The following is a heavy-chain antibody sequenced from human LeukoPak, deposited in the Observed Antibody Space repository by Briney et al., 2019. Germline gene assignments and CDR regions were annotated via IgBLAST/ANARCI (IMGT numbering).Heavy chain of an antibody. V-gene: IGHV3-23*01. D-gene: IGHD3-10*01. CDR3: AKGHDTPGRPNGFDS. CDR1: GFTFSNYA. CDR2: ISGSGGST. Sequence: GGSLRLSCAASGFTFSNYAMIWVRQAPGKGLECVSHISGSGGSTYYADSVKGRFTISRDNSKNTLSLQMNSLRAEDTAVYYCAKGHDTPGRPNGFDSWGQGTLVTVSS. J-gene: IGHJ5*01.